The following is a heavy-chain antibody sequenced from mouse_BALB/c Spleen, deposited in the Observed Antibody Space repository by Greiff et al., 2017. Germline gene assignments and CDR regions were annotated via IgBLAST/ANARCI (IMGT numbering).Heavy chain of an antibody. CDR3: ARVGLRGNWYFDV. V-gene: IGHV5-17*02. CDR2: ISSGSSTI. CDR1: GFTFSSFG. J-gene: IGHJ1*01. D-gene: IGHD2-4*01. Sequence: DVHLVESGGGLVQPGGSRKLSCAASGFTFSSFGMHWVRQAPEKGLEWVAYISSGSSTIYYADTVKGRFTISRDNPKNTLFLQMTSLRSEDTAMYYCARVGLRGNWYFDVWGAGTTVTVSS.